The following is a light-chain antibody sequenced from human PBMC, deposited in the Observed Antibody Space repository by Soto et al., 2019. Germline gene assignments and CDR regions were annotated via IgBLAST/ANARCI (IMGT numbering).Light chain of an antibody. CDR2: KAS. CDR3: HQASSFPLS. Sequence: PMTQSPSSVSASVGDRVTISCRASQVISSWLAWYQQKPGKAPKLLIYKASNLQTGVPSRFSGSGSGTDFTLTITNLQPEDFATYYCHQASSFPLSFGGGTNVEIK. J-gene: IGKJ4*01. V-gene: IGKV1-12*01. CDR1: QVISSW.